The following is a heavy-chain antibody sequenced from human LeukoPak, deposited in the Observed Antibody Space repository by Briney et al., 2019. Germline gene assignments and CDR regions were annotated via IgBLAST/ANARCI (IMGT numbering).Heavy chain of an antibody. Sequence: GGSLRLSCAASGFMFSHYGMHRVRQAPGKGLEWVAVIWSDGSNRFYGGSVKGRFTISRDNSQNTVFLQMNSLRAEDTAMYYCVRDAQRGFDYSNSLKYWGHGTLVTVSS. J-gene: IGHJ4*01. D-gene: IGHD4-11*01. V-gene: IGHV3-33*01. CDR2: IWSDGSNR. CDR3: VRDAQRGFDYSNSLKY. CDR1: GFMFSHYG.